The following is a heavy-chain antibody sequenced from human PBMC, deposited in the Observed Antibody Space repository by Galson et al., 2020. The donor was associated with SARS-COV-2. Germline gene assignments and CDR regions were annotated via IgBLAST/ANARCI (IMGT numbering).Heavy chain of an antibody. J-gene: IGHJ1*01. Sequence: QLGESLKISCAASGFTFSSYGMHWVRQAPGKGPEWVAVIWYDGSNKYYADSVKGRFTISRDNSKNTLYLQMNSLRAEDTAVYYCAKDLGIAAAGVEYFQHWGQGTLVTVSS. CDR1: GFTFSSYG. V-gene: IGHV3-33*06. CDR2: IWYDGSNK. CDR3: AKDLGIAAAGVEYFQH. D-gene: IGHD6-13*01.